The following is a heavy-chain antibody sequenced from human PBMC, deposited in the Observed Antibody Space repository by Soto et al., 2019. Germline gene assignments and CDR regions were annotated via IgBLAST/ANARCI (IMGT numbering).Heavy chain of an antibody. D-gene: IGHD3-22*01. Sequence: QLQLQESGPGLVKPSETLSLTCTVSGGSISSSDFYWGWLRQPPGKGLDFIGSMYYSGTTYYNPSLKNRITKSVDTSKNQFSLKLISVTAAYTAVYYCAVVDSTGNWFDPWGQGALVTVSS. V-gene: IGHV4-39*01. J-gene: IGHJ5*02. CDR2: MYYSGTT. CDR3: AVVDSTGNWFDP. CDR1: GGSISSSDFY.